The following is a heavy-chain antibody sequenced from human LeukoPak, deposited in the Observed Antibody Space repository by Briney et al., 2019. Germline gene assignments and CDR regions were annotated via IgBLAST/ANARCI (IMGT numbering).Heavy chain of an antibody. Sequence: GGSLRLSCAASGFTFSTYWMHWVRQAPGKGLEWVSSISTSSRYIYHKDSVRGRFTISRDDAKNSLYLEMNSLRAEDTAVYYCARADCSSSTCYLRRSWFDPWGQGTLVTVSS. CDR1: GFTFSTYW. V-gene: IGHV3-21*01. CDR3: ARADCSSSTCYLRRSWFDP. D-gene: IGHD2-2*01. CDR2: ISTSSRYI. J-gene: IGHJ5*02.